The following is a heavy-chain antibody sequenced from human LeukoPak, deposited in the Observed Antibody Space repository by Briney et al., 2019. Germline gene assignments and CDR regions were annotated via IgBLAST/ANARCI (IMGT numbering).Heavy chain of an antibody. V-gene: IGHV4-30-2*01. D-gene: IGHD2-2*01. Sequence: SQTLSLTCTVSGGSISSGGYYWSWIRQPPGKGLEWIGYIYHSGSTYYNPSLKSRVTISVDRSKNQFSLKLSSVTAADTAVYYCARLVVPVAYFDYWGQGTLVTVSS. CDR3: ARLVVPVAYFDY. J-gene: IGHJ4*02. CDR2: IYHSGST. CDR1: GGSISSGGYY.